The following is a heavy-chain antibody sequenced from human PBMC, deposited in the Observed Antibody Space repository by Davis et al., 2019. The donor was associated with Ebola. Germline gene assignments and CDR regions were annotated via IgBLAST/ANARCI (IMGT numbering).Heavy chain of an antibody. CDR3: ARRSGYIYVYEGMDV. V-gene: IGHV3-74*01. CDR1: RFTFSSYW. CDR2: INGDGSTT. J-gene: IGHJ6*04. Sequence: GESLEISCAASRFTFSSYWMHWVRQAPGKGLVWVSRINGDGSTTNYADSVKGRFTISRDNAKNTLYLQMNSLRAEDTAVYYCARRSGYIYVYEGMDVWGKGTTVTVSS. D-gene: IGHD5-18*01.